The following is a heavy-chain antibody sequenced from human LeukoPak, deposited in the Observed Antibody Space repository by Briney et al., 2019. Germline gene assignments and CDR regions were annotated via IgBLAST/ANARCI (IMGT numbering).Heavy chain of an antibody. V-gene: IGHV1-69*04. CDR2: IIPILGIA. CDR3: ATDIVVVPAAKAELFDY. D-gene: IGHD2-2*01. Sequence: SVKVSCKASGGTFSSYAISWVRQAPGQGLEWMGRIIPILGIANYAQKFQGRVTITADKSTSTAYMELSSLGSEDTAVYYCATDIVVVPAAKAELFDYWGQGTLVTVSS. J-gene: IGHJ4*02. CDR1: GGTFSSYA.